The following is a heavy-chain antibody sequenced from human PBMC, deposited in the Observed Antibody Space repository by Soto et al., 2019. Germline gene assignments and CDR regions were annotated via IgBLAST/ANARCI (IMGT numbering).Heavy chain of an antibody. CDR1: GFTFSSYG. CDR2: ISYDGSNK. D-gene: IGHD3-3*01. J-gene: IGHJ4*02. Sequence: GGSLRLSYAASGFTFSSYGMHWVPQAPGKGLEWVAVISYDGSNKYYADSVKGRFTISRDNSKNTLYLQMNSLRAEDTAVYYCAKGPGHSFGVVNFDYWGQGTLVNVSS. V-gene: IGHV3-30*18. CDR3: AKGPGHSFGVVNFDY.